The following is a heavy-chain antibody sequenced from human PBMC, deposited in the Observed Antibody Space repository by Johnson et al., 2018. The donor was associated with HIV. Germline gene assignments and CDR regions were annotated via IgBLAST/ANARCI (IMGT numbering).Heavy chain of an antibody. Sequence: QVQLVESGGGVVQPGKSLRLSCAASEFTFSTYAMHWVRQAPGKGLEWVAVISYDGRNKYYADSVKGRFTISRDNSKNTLYLQMNSLRAEDTAVYYCAKDSQGLRAFDIWGQGTMVTVSS. CDR2: ISYDGRNK. V-gene: IGHV3-30*04. CDR3: AKDSQGLRAFDI. J-gene: IGHJ3*02. CDR1: EFTFSTYA.